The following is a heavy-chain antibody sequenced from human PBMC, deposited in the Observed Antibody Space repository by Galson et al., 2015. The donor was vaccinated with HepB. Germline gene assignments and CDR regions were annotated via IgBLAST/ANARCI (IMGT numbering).Heavy chain of an antibody. CDR3: ARDYASSWYFNHYYGMDV. V-gene: IGHV3-30*04. Sequence: SLRLSCAASGFTFSSYAMHWVRQAPGKGLEWVAVMSYDGSNKYYADSVKGRFTISRDNSQNTLYLQMNSLRAEDTAVSYCARDYASSWYFNHYYGMDVWGQGTTVTVSS. CDR1: GFTFSSYA. D-gene: IGHD6-13*01. CDR2: MSYDGSNK. J-gene: IGHJ6*02.